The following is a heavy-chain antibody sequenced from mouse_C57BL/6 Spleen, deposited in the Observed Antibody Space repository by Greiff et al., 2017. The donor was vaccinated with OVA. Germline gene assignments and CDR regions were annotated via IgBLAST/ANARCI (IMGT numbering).Heavy chain of an antibody. CDR1: GYAFSSYW. CDR2: IYPGDGDT. D-gene: IGHD2-4*01. V-gene: IGHV1-80*01. CDR3: ASGDYESLLFAY. J-gene: IGHJ3*01. Sequence: QVQLQQSGAELVKPGASVKISCKASGYAFSSYWMNWVKQRPGKGLEWIGQIYPGDGDTNYNGKFKGKATLTADKSSSTAYMQLSSLTSEDSAVYFCASGDYESLLFAYWGQGTLVTVSA.